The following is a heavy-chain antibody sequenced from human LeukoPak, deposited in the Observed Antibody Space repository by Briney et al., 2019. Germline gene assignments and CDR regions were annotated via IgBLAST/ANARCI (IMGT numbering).Heavy chain of an antibody. J-gene: IGHJ4*02. CDR3: AKGGDYDFWSGVLDY. Sequence: PGGSLRLSCAASGFTFSSYSMNWVRQAPGKGLEWVSSISSSSSYIYYADSVKGRFTISRDNSKNTLYLQMNSLRAEDTAVYYCAKGGDYDFWSGVLDYWGQGTLVTVSS. V-gene: IGHV3-21*01. D-gene: IGHD3-3*01. CDR2: ISSSSSYI. CDR1: GFTFSSYS.